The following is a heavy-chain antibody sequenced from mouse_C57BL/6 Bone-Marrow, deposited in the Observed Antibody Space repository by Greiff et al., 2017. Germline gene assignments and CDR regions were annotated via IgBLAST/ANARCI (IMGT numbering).Heavy chain of an antibody. J-gene: IGHJ2*01. CDR2: IWSGGST. V-gene: IGHV2-2*01. D-gene: IGHD1-1*01. CDR3: ARCDITTVVFDY. Sequence: QVQLQQSGPGLVQPSQTLSITCTASGFSLTSYGVHWVRQSPGKGLEWLGVIWSGGSTDDNAAFISRLSISKDNSTCQVFFKMNSQQADDTANYYGARCDITTVVFDYWGQGTTLTVSS. CDR1: GFSLTSYG.